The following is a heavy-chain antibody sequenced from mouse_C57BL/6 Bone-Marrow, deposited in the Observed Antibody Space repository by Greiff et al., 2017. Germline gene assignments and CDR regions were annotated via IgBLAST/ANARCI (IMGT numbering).Heavy chain of an antibody. V-gene: IGHV5-16*01. CDR3: ARGSTVVSHGWYFDV. J-gene: IGHJ1*03. CDR2: INYDGSST. D-gene: IGHD1-1*01. CDR1: GFTFSDYY. Sequence: EVMLVASEGGLVQPGSSMKLSCTASGFTFSDYYLAWVRQVPEKGLEWVANINYDGSSTYYLDSLKSRFIISRDNAKNILYLQMSSLKSEDTATYYCARGSTVVSHGWYFDVWGTGTTVTVSS.